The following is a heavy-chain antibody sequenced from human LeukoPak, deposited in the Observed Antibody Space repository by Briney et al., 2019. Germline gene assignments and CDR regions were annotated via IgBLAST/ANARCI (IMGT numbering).Heavy chain of an antibody. J-gene: IGHJ6*02. V-gene: IGHV3-23*01. CDR1: GFTFSSYA. Sequence: GGSLRLSCAASGFTFSSYAMSWVRQAPGKGLEWVSAISGSGGSTYYADSVKGRFTISRDNSKNTPYLQMDSLRAEDTAVYYCAKDRSAGVVVPAALLDVWGQGTTVTVSS. D-gene: IGHD2-2*01. CDR2: ISGSGGST. CDR3: AKDRSAGVVVPAALLDV.